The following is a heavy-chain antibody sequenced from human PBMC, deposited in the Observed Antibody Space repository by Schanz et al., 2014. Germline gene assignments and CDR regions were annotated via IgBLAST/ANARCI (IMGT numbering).Heavy chain of an antibody. V-gene: IGHV1-2*02. CDR1: GYTFTSYG. CDR3: ARVTTGYDS. J-gene: IGHJ4*02. Sequence: QVQLVQSGAEVKKPGASVKVSCKASGYTFTSYGISWLRQAPGQGLEWLGWINPNSGATSSAQKFQGRVTMTRDTSSSTVYMQLSSLTSDDTAIYYCARVTTGYDSWGQGTLVTVSS. CDR2: INPNSGAT. D-gene: IGHD5-12*01.